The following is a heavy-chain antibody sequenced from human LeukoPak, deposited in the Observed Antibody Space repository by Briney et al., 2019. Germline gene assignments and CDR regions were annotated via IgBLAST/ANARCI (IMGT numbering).Heavy chain of an antibody. D-gene: IGHD5-12*01. CDR2: IYYSGST. J-gene: IGHJ6*03. CDR3: ARRVDSGYDRSYYMDV. Sequence: PSETLSLTCTVSGGSISSSSYYWGWIRQAPGKGLEWIGYIYYSGSTNYNPSLKSRVTISVDMSKNQFSLKLSSVTAADTAVYYCARRVDSGYDRSYYMDVWGKGTTVTVSS. V-gene: IGHV4-61*05. CDR1: GGSISSSSYY.